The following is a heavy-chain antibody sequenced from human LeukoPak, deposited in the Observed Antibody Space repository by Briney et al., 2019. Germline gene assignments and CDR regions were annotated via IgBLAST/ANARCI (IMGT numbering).Heavy chain of an antibody. CDR3: ARSGTSRYYFYGMDV. V-gene: IGHV4-59*08. Sequence: PSETLSLTCTVSGGSISSYYWNWIRQPPGKGLEWIGYIYYTGSTNYNPSLKSRVTISVDTSKNQFSLKLNSVIATDTAVYYCARSGTSRYYFYGMDVWGQGTTVTVSS. CDR2: IYYTGST. J-gene: IGHJ6*02. CDR1: GGSISSYY. D-gene: IGHD1/OR15-1a*01.